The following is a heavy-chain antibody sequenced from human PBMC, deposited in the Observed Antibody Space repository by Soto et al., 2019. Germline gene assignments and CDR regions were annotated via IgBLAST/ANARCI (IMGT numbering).Heavy chain of an antibody. V-gene: IGHV4-34*01. J-gene: IGHJ6*02. CDR1: GGSFIGYY. D-gene: IGHD2-2*01. CDR2: INHSGST. CDR3: ARWGSGSSTSWRYYYYYGMDV. Sequence: SETLSLTCAVYGGSFIGYYCILVRQPPVKWLEWIVEINHSGSTNYNPSLKSRVTISVDTSKNQFSLKLSSVTAADTAVYYCARWGSGSSTSWRYYYYYGMDVWGQGTTVTVSS.